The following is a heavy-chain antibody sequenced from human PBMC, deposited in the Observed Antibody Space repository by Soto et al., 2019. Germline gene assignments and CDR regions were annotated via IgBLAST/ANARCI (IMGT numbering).Heavy chain of an antibody. J-gene: IGHJ3*02. D-gene: IGHD4-17*01. V-gene: IGHV1-24*01. CDR3: ATPQVDYGDTNRVPLGAFDI. Sequence: ASVKVSCKVSGYTLTELSMHWVRQAPGKGLERMGGFDPEDGETIYAQKFQGRVTMTEDTSTDTAYMELSSLRSEDTAVYYCATPQVDYGDTNRVPLGAFDIWGQGTMVTVSS. CDR1: GYTLTELS. CDR2: FDPEDGET.